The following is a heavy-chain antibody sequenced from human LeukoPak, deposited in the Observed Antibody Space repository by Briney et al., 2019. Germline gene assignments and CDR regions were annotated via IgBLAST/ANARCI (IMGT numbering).Heavy chain of an antibody. CDR3: ARCRSGYVFDY. Sequence: SQTQSLTCTVSGGSISSGGYYWSWIRQHPGKGLEWIGYIYYSGSTYYNPSLKSRVTISVDTSKNQFSLKLSSVTAADTAVYYCARCRSGYVFDYWGQGTLVTVSS. D-gene: IGHD5-12*01. V-gene: IGHV4-31*03. CDR2: IYYSGST. CDR1: GGSISSGGYY. J-gene: IGHJ4*02.